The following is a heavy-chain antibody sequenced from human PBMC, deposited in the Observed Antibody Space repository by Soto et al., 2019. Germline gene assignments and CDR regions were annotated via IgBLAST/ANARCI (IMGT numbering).Heavy chain of an antibody. Sequence: PSETLSLTCAVSGGSSSSSNWWSWVRQPPGEGLEWIGHIFDSGTTYTNPSLRSQVAISLDTSKNHFSLTLSSVTAADTAVYYCARGPSGDKVHYWGQGALVTVSS. CDR3: ARGPSGDKVHY. CDR2: IFDSGTT. CDR1: GGSSSSSNW. D-gene: IGHD7-27*01. J-gene: IGHJ4*02. V-gene: IGHV4-4*02.